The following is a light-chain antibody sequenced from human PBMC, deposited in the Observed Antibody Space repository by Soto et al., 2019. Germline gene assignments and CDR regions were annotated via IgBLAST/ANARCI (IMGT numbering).Light chain of an antibody. Sequence: QSVLTQPPSVSGVPGQRVTISCTGSSSNIGAGYDVHWYQRLPGTAPKVLIYGNNNRPSGVPDRFSGSKSGTSASLAITGLQAEDQADYYCQSYDSSLSGSYVFGTGTQLTVL. CDR1: SSNIGAGYD. CDR2: GNN. V-gene: IGLV1-40*01. J-gene: IGLJ1*01. CDR3: QSYDSSLSGSYV.